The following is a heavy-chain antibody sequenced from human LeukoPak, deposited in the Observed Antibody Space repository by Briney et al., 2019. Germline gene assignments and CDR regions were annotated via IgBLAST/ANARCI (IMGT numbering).Heavy chain of an antibody. CDR3: ARGADNGY. V-gene: IGHV3-48*03. Sequence: GGSLRLSCAASGFTFSSNEMNWVRQAPGKGLGWVSYISASGTKNYYEDSVTGRFTISRDNAEKSLYLQMNSLRAKDTAVYYCARGADNGYWGQGTLVTVSS. D-gene: IGHD1-14*01. J-gene: IGHJ4*02. CDR2: ISASGTKN. CDR1: GFTFSSNE.